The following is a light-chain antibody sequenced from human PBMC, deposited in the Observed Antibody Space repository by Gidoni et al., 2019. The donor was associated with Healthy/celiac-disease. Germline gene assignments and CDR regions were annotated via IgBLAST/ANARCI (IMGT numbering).Light chain of an antibody. CDR3: QQGYSTPYT. V-gene: IGKV1-39*01. CDR2: AAS. CDR1: QSISSY. J-gene: IGKJ2*01. Sequence: DIKMTQSPSSLSASVGDRVTITCRASQSISSYLNWYQQKPGKAPKLLIYAASSLQSGVPSRFSGSGSGTDFTLTISSLQPEDFAIYYCQQGYSTPYTFGQGTKVEIK.